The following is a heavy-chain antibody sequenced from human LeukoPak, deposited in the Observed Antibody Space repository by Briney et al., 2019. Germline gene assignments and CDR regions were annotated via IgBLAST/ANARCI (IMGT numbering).Heavy chain of an antibody. V-gene: IGHV1-46*01. J-gene: IGHJ4*02. CDR3: ARDVSGLGVDY. CDR1: GYIFTSYY. Sequence: GASVKVSCKASGYIFTSYYMHWVRQAPGQGLEWMGIINPSGGSTSYAQKFQGRVTMTRDTSTSTVYMELSSLRSEDTAVYYCARDVSGLGVDYWGQGTLVTVSS. D-gene: IGHD3-22*01. CDR2: INPSGGST.